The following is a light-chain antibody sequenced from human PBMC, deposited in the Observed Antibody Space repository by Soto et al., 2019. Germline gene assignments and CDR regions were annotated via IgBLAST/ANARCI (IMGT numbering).Light chain of an antibody. CDR2: GAS. CDR1: QRISDY. Sequence: DIQLTQSPSFLSASVGDRVTISSRASQRISDYLAWYQQKPGKAPKLLIYGASTLQSGVPSRFSGSASGTEFTLTISSLQPEDFATYFCQQFNPYPLTFGGGTKLEIK. J-gene: IGKJ4*01. CDR3: QQFNPYPLT. V-gene: IGKV1-9*01.